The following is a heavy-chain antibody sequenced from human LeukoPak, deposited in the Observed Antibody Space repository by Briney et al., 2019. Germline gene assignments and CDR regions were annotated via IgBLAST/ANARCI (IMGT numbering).Heavy chain of an antibody. D-gene: IGHD3-3*01. CDR3: ARESEYDFWTGSYFDY. V-gene: IGHV3-21*01. CDR2: ITGSTLSI. Sequence: GGSLRLPCTASGFTFSSYSMNWVRQAPGKGLEWVSSITGSTLSIYYADSVKGRFTISRDNAKTSLYLQMNSLRAEDTAIYYCARESEYDFWTGSYFDYWGQGTLVTVSS. CDR1: GFTFSSYS. J-gene: IGHJ4*02.